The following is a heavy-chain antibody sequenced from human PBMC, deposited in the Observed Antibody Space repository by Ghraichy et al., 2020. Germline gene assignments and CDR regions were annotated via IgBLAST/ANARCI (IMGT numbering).Heavy chain of an antibody. CDR3: ARGGGTFDY. CDR2: IKQDGSEQ. Sequence: GESLNISCAASGFTFSSSWMSWVRQAPGKGLEWVANIKQDGSEQYYVDSVKGRFTISRDNAKNSLFLQMNSLRAEDTAVYYCARGGGTFDYWGQGTLVTVSS. J-gene: IGHJ4*02. D-gene: IGHD1-1*01. V-gene: IGHV3-7*01. CDR1: GFTFSSSW.